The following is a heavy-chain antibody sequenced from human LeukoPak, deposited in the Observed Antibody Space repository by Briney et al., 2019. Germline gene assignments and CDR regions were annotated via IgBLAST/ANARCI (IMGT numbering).Heavy chain of an antibody. J-gene: IGHJ5*02. D-gene: IGHD6-13*01. V-gene: IGHV4-31*03. CDR1: GGSISSGAYY. CDR2: MYYSGST. CDR3: ARGGDTSSWYAWFDP. Sequence: SETLSLTCTVSGGSISSGAYYWSWIRQHPGKGLEWIGYMYYSGSTYYNPSLKSRVTISVDTSKNQFSLKLSSVTAADTAVYYCARGGDTSSWYAWFDPWGQGTLVTVSS.